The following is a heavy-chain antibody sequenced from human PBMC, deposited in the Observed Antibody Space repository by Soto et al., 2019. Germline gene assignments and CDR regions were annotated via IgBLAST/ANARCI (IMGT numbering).Heavy chain of an antibody. CDR2: ISWNRGSI. Sequence: EVQLVESGGGLVQPGRSLRLSCAASGFTFDDYAMHWVRQAPGKGLEWVSGISWNRGSIGYADSVKGRFTISRDNAKNSLYLQMNSLRVEDTALYYCTKDYYGDYESGGSDYFDYWGQGTLVTVSS. V-gene: IGHV3-9*01. CDR1: GFTFDDYA. CDR3: TKDYYGDYESGGSDYFDY. D-gene: IGHD4-17*01. J-gene: IGHJ4*02.